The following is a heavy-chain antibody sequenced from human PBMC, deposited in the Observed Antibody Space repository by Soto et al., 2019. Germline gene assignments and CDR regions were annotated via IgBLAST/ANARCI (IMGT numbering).Heavy chain of an antibody. D-gene: IGHD6-13*01. J-gene: IGHJ4*02. CDR2: VYHSGST. CDR1: GGAISSSNW. V-gene: IGHV4-4*02. CDR3: ARIAAAGTNFEY. Sequence: SDTLSLTCAVSGGAISSSNWWSWFRQHPGKGLEWIGEVYHSGSTNYNPSLKSRVTIPVDKSKNQFSLKLSSVTAADTAVYYCARIAAAGTNFEYWGQGTLVTVS.